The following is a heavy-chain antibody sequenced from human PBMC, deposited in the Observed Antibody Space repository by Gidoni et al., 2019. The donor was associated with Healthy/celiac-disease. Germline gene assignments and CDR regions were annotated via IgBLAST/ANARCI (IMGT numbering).Heavy chain of an antibody. V-gene: IGHV2-5*02. CDR1: GFSLSTSGVG. CDR2: IYWDDEK. D-gene: IGHD6-19*01. J-gene: IGHJ4*02. CDR3: AHKGSGAVAGTLDY. Sequence: QITLKESGPTLVKPTQTLTLTCTFSGFSLSTSGVGVGWIRQPPGKALEWLALIYWDDEKRYTPSLKSRLTITKDTSKNQVVLTMTNMDPVDTATYYCAHKGSGAVAGTLDYWGQGTLVTVSS.